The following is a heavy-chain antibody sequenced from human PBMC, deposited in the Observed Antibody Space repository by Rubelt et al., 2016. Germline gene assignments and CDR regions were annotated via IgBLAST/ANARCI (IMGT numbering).Heavy chain of an antibody. CDR2: LYYGGTT. J-gene: IGHJ5*02. CDR3: ARHRIVRDLTVGGYFDP. Sequence: QLQLRESGPGLVKPSETLSLACTVSGDSVTSAGFYWGWVRQPPGKGPEWIGSLYYGGTTYYNASLRSRVSISVDTSKNQFSLKLTSGTAADTAIYFCARHRIVRDLTVGGYFDPWGQGTLATVSS. V-gene: IGHV4-39*01. CDR1: GDSVTSAGFY. D-gene: IGHD2/OR15-2a*01.